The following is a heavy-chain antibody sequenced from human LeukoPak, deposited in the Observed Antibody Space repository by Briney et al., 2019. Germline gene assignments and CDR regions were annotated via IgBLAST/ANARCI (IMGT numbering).Heavy chain of an antibody. CDR2: ISAYNGNT. D-gene: IGHD3-22*01. Sequence: ASVKVSCKASGYTFTSYGISWVRQAPGQGLECMGWISAYNGNTNYAQKLQGRVTMTTDTSTSTAYMELRSLRSDDTAVYYCAGNYYDRYILDYWGQGTLVTVSS. CDR3: AGNYYDRYILDY. CDR1: GYTFTSYG. J-gene: IGHJ4*02. V-gene: IGHV1-18*01.